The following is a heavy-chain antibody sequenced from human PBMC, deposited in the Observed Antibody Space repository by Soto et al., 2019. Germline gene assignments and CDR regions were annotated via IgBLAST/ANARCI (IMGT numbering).Heavy chain of an antibody. Sequence: QVQLQESGPGLVKPSQTQSLTCTVSGGSISSGGYYWSWIRQHPGKGLEWIGYIYYSGSTYYNPSLKSRVTISVDTSKNQFSLKLSSVTAADTAVYYCARDSSGYYYYFDYWGQGTLVTVSS. V-gene: IGHV4-31*03. CDR3: ARDSSGYYYYFDY. CDR1: GGSISSGGYY. J-gene: IGHJ4*02. D-gene: IGHD3-22*01. CDR2: IYYSGST.